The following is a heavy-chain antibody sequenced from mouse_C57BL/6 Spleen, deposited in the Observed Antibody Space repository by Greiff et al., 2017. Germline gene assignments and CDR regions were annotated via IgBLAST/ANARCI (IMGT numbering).Heavy chain of an antibody. J-gene: IGHJ3*01. CDR2: IHPSDSDT. V-gene: IGHV1-74*01. Sequence: QVQLQQPGAELVKPGASVKVSCKASGYTFTSYWMHWVKQRPGQGLEWIGRIHPSDSDTNYNQKFKGKATLTVNKSSSTAYMQLSSLTSEDSAVYYCAISCDGYFAWFAYWGQGTLVTVSA. CDR3: AISCDGYFAWFAY. CDR1: GYTFTSYW. D-gene: IGHD2-3*01.